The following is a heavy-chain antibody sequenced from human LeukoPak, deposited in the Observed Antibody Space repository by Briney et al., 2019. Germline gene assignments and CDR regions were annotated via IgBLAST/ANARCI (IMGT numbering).Heavy chain of an antibody. D-gene: IGHD5-24*01. V-gene: IGHV1-69*04. CDR2: IIPILGIA. CDR3: ARDLCREGACDMDV. Sequence: GASVKVSCKASGGTFSSYAISWVRQAPGQGLEWMGRIIPILGIANYAQKFQGRVTITADKSTSTAYMELSSLRSEDTAVYYCARDLCREGACDMDVWGQGTTVTVSS. CDR1: GGTFSSYA. J-gene: IGHJ6*02.